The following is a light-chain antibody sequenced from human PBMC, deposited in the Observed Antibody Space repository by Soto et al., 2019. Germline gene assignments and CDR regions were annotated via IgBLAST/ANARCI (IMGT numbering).Light chain of an antibody. Sequence: QSVLTQPASVSGSTGQSIAISCTGTSSDVGGYNYVSWYQQHPGKAPKHMVYDVSNRPSGVSNRFSGSTSGNTASLTISGLQAEDEANYYCSSYTSSSADVFGRGTKVTVL. CDR1: SSDVGGYNY. CDR2: DVS. J-gene: IGLJ1*01. V-gene: IGLV2-14*01. CDR3: SSYTSSSADV.